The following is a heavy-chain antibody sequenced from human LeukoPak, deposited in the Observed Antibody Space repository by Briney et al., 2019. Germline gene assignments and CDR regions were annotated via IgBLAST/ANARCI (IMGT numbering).Heavy chain of an antibody. Sequence: SQTLSLTCAVSGGSISSGGYSWTWIRQPPGKGLEWIGYIYHSGSTYYNPSLKSRVTISVDRSKNQFSLKLSSVTAADTAVYYCARGDYGKDYGMDVWGQGTTVIVSS. J-gene: IGHJ6*02. CDR1: GGSISSGGYS. CDR3: ARGDYGKDYGMDV. D-gene: IGHD4-17*01. V-gene: IGHV4-30-2*01. CDR2: IYHSGST.